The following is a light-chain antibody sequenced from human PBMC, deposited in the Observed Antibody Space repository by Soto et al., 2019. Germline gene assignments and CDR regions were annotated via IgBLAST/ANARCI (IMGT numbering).Light chain of an antibody. CDR2: DTS. CDR1: TGAVTSGHY. V-gene: IGLV7-46*01. CDR3: LISYIGTRAV. Sequence: QAVVTQEPSLTVSPGGTVTLTCASSTGAVTSGHYPYWFQQKPGQAPRTLIYDTSNKKSWTPARFSGSLLGGKATLTLSGAQPEDEADYYCLISYIGTRAVFGGGTQLTVL. J-gene: IGLJ7*01.